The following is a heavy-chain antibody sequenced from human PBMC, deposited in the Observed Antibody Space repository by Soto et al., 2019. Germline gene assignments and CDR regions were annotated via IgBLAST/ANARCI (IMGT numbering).Heavy chain of an antibody. Sequence: SSETLSLTCSVSADSFSKYYWTWIRQPPGEGLEWIGYIYFNGNTNYSPSLKGRVTISIDTSKKQFSLNLSSVTAADTAVYYCASVTFGGVVLAHWGQGTLVTVSS. V-gene: IGHV4-59*01. CDR2: IYFNGNT. D-gene: IGHD3-16*01. CDR1: ADSFSKYY. J-gene: IGHJ4*02. CDR3: ASVTFGGVVLAH.